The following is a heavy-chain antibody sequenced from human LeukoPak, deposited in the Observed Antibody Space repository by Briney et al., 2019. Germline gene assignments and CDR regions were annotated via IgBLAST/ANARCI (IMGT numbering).Heavy chain of an antibody. D-gene: IGHD3-22*01. CDR1: GGSISSGSYY. V-gene: IGHV4-61*02. Sequence: SQTLSLTCTVSGGSISSGSYYWSWIRQPAGKGLEWIGRIYTSGSTNYNPSLKSRVTISVDTSKNQFSLKLSSVTAADTAVYYCARRSYYYDSSGYFDYWGQGTLVTVSS. J-gene: IGHJ4*02. CDR3: ARRSYYYDSSGYFDY. CDR2: IYTSGST.